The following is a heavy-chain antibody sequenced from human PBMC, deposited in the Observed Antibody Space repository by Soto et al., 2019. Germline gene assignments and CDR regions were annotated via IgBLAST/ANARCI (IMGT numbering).Heavy chain of an antibody. CDR2: INPNSGGT. CDR1: GYTFTGYY. J-gene: IGHJ4*02. V-gene: IGHV1-2*02. CDR3: ARVNVVVVAATREYYFDY. Sequence: GASVKVSCKASGYTFTGYYMHWVRQAPGQGLEWMGWINPNSGGTNYAQKFQGRVTMTRDTSISTAYMELSRLRSDDTAVYYCARVNVVVVAATREYYFDYWGQGPLVTVSS. D-gene: IGHD2-15*01.